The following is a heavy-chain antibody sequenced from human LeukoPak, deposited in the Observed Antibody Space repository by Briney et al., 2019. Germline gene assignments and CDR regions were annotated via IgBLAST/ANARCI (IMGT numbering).Heavy chain of an antibody. D-gene: IGHD2-15*01. CDR2: VSYNGNT. CDR3: ARHGNIVVVVAARGFDP. Sequence: PSETLSLTCTVSGGPITGYYWSWIRQPPGRGLEYIGHVSYNGNTNYNPSLKRRVTISVDTSKSQFSLKLSSVTAADTAFYYCARHGNIVVVVAARGFDPWGQGTLVTVSS. J-gene: IGHJ5*02. CDR1: GGPITGYY. V-gene: IGHV4-59*08.